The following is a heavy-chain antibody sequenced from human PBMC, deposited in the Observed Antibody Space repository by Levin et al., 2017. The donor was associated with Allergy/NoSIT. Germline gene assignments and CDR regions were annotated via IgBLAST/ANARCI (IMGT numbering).Heavy chain of an antibody. CDR2: IYSGGST. J-gene: IGHJ4*02. CDR3: ARGYDYGDSRRQGTYFDY. D-gene: IGHD4-17*01. Sequence: PGGSLRLSCAASGFTVSSNYMSWVRQAPGKGLDWVSLIYSGGSTYYADSVKGRFTISRDNSKNTLYLQMNSLRAEDTAVYYCARGYDYGDSRRQGTYFDYWGQGTLVTVSS. V-gene: IGHV3-66*01. CDR1: GFTVSSNY.